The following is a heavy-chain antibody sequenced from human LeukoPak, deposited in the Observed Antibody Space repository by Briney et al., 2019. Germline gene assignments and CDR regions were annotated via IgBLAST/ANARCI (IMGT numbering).Heavy chain of an antibody. J-gene: IGHJ4*02. CDR2: ISAYNGRT. CDR1: AYTFTSSY. CDR3: ARGGTYYPCIDY. V-gene: IGHV1-18*01. Sequence: ASVKVSCKASAYTFTSSYINWVRQAPGQRLEWMGWISAYNGRTNYAQKFQGRVTITTDSATTTAYMDLTSLRSDDTAVYYCARGGTYYPCIDYWGQGTLVTVSS. D-gene: IGHD1-26*01.